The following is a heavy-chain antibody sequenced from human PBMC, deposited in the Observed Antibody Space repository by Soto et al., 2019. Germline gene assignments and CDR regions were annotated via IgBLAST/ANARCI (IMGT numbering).Heavy chain of an antibody. J-gene: IGHJ4*02. V-gene: IGHV4-59*01. Sequence: KQSQTLSLTCTVSGGSISSYYWSWIRQPPGKGLEWIGYIYYSGSTNYNPSLKSRVTISVDTSKNQFSLKLSSVTAADTAVYYCAGVGLAARFDYWGQGTLVTVSS. D-gene: IGHD6-6*01. CDR3: AGVGLAARFDY. CDR2: IYYSGST. CDR1: GGSISSYY.